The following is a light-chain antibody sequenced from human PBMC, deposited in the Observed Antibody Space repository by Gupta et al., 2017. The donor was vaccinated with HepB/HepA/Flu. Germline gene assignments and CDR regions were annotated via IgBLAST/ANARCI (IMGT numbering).Light chain of an antibody. CDR3: FSATDYHHV. V-gene: IGLV3-27*01. Sequence: SYDLTQPSSVSVSPGQTARITCSGNMLARQYARWFQQKPGQAPVLIIYKDSERPSGTPERFSGCSSGTTVTWTISGAQAEDEADYYCFSATDYHHVFGPGTKVTVL. CDR2: KDS. CDR1: MLARQY. J-gene: IGLJ1*01.